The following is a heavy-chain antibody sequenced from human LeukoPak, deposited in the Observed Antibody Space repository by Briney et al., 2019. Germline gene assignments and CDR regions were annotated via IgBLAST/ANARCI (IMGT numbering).Heavy chain of an antibody. CDR1: GGSFSGYY. CDR3: ATSFSGSYYNWFDP. Sequence: SETLSLTCAVYGGSFSGYYWSWIRQPPGKGLEWIGEINHSGSTNYNPSLKSRVTISVDTSKNQFSPKLSSVTAADTAVYYCATSFSGSYYNWFDPWGQGTLVTVSS. CDR2: INHSGST. D-gene: IGHD1-26*01. J-gene: IGHJ5*02. V-gene: IGHV4-34*01.